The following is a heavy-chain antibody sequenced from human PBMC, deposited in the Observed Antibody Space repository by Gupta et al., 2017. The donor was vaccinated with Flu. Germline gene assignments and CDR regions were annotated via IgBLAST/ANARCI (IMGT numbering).Heavy chain of an antibody. J-gene: IGHJ4*02. CDR3: AKASYCSGGSCYRVGPFDY. D-gene: IGHD2-15*01. Sequence: QVQLVESGGGVVQPGRSLRLSCAASGFTFSSYGMHWVRQAPGKGLEWVAVISYEGSNKYYADSVKGRFTISRDNSKNTLYLQMNSLRAEDTAVYYCAKASYCSGGSCYRVGPFDYWGQGTLVTVSS. CDR2: ISYEGSNK. V-gene: IGHV3-30*18. CDR1: GFTFSSYG.